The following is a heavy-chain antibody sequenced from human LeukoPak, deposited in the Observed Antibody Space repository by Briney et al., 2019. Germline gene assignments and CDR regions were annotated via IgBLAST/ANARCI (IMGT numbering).Heavy chain of an antibody. CDR3: ARAVRFCSSISCYDNYFDY. J-gene: IGHJ4*02. D-gene: IGHD2-2*01. CDR2: ISSSSSYI. V-gene: IGHV3-21*01. Sequence: GGSLRLSCAASGFTFSSYSMNWGRQAPGKGLEWVSSISSSSSYIHYADSVKGRFTISRDNAKNSLYLQMNSLRGEDTDVYYCARAVRFCSSISCYDNYFDYWGQGRLVTVSS. CDR1: GFTFSSYS.